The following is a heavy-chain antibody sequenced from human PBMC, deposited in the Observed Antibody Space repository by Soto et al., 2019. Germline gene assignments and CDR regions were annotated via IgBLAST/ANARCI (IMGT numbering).Heavy chain of an antibody. CDR2: IKSKAGGGTT. Sequence: EVQLMESGGGLVQPGGSLRLSCAASGVTLSNAWMSWVRQAPGKGLAWVGRIKSKAGGGTTDYAAPVKGRFTISRDDSKNTLYLQLLSRKAEDTAVDYGTADLTDETNAFDILGQGTMVTVSS. CDR1: GVTLSNAW. CDR3: TADLTDETNAFDI. J-gene: IGHJ3*02. D-gene: IGHD1-1*01. V-gene: IGHV3-15*01.